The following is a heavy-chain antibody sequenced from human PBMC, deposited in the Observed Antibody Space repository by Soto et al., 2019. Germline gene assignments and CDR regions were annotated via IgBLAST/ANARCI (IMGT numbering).Heavy chain of an antibody. V-gene: IGHV1-18*01. CDR3: ARDEGDGSGGYYGY. CDR2: ISAYNGNT. CDR1: GYTFTSYG. D-gene: IGHD3-10*01. Sequence: QVQLVQSGAEVKKPGASVKVSCKASGYTFTSYGISWVRQAPGQGLEWRGWISAYNGNTNYAQKPQDRVTMTKDTTTIKPYMELRSLRAADTAVYYCARDEGDGSGGYYGYWGQGTLVTVSS. J-gene: IGHJ4*02.